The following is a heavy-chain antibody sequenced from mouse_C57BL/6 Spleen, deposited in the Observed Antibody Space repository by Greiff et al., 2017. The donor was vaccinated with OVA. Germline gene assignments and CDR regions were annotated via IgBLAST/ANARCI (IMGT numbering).Heavy chain of an antibody. D-gene: IGHD1-1*01. J-gene: IGHJ2*01. Sequence: VQLKQSGPELVKPGASVKISCKASGYSFTGYYMNWVKQSPEKSLEWIGEINPSTGGTTYNQKFKAKATLTVDKSSSTAYMQLKSLTSEDSAVYYCARLDYYCSSLDYWGQGTTLTVSS. CDR3: ARLDYYCSSLDY. CDR1: GYSFTGYY. V-gene: IGHV1-42*01. CDR2: INPSTGGT.